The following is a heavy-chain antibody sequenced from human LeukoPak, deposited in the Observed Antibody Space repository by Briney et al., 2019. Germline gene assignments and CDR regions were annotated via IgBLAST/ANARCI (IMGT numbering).Heavy chain of an antibody. D-gene: IGHD3-3*01. CDR2: INSDGNST. V-gene: IGHV3-74*01. J-gene: IGHJ4*02. Sequence: GGSLSLFCALSGLTFSNFWMQWARHAPGKGLVWVSRINSDGNSTSYADSVKGRFTISRNNAENTLYLQMNSLRAEDTAVYFCATGQLWSSYYYDYWGQGTLVTVSS. CDR3: ATGQLWSSYYYDY. CDR1: GLTFSNFW.